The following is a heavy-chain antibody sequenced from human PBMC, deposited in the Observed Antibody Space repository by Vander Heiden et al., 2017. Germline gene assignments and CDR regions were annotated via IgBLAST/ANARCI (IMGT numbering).Heavy chain of an antibody. D-gene: IGHD4-17*01. CDR2: IIPVFRTA. CDR3: ASGGDDYGDYCLGY. CDR1: GCHCSSYA. J-gene: IGHJ4*02. Sequence: QVQLEQSGAAMKKPGSSVKVSSPASGCHCSSYAFSWVRQAPGHGLEWMGGIIPVFRTADYAQKFQGRVTVTADESTRTAYMELSGLTSEDTATYYCASGGDDYGDYCLGYWGQGTLVTVSS. V-gene: IGHV1-69*01.